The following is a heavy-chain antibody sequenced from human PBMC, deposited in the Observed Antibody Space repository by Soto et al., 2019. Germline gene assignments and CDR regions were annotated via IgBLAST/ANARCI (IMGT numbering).Heavy chain of an antibody. CDR1: GYTFTRDQ. CDR3: GRVMRSLLSITALDT. J-gene: IGHJ5*02. Sequence: ASVNGSWKASGYTFTRDQIHWVRQAPGQGLEWMGMIDPSGGKTNYAQKFQGRVTMTRDTSTSTVYMALSSLRSEDTAIYFCGRVMRSLLSITALDTWGQGTLVTVSS. CDR2: IDPSGGKT. D-gene: IGHD3-10*01. V-gene: IGHV1-46*01.